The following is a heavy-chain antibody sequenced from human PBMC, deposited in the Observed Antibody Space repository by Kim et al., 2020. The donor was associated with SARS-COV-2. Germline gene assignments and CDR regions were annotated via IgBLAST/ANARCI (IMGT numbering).Heavy chain of an antibody. Sequence: ASVKVSCKASGYTFTGNYIHWLRQAPGQGLEWMGRINPNNGGTHLAQRFQGRVVMTRDTSINTAFLELNRLRPDDTAVYYCARERDSRGYCYGCGFWGQG. CDR3: ARERDSRGYCYGCGF. D-gene: IGHD3-22*01. J-gene: IGHJ4*02. CDR2: INPNNGGT. CDR1: GYTFTGNY. V-gene: IGHV1-2*06.